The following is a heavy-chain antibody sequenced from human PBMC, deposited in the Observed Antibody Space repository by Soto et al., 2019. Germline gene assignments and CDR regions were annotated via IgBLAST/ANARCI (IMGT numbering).Heavy chain of an antibody. D-gene: IGHD3-3*02. Sequence: PGESLKISCKDSGYSFINYWISWVRQMPGKGLGWMGIIYPGDSDTRYSPSFQGQVTISVDKSISTAYLQWSSLKASDTAMYYCARHEQSISPGSNYYGMDVWGQGTTVTVSS. V-gene: IGHV5-51*01. CDR3: ARHEQSISPGSNYYGMDV. CDR2: IYPGDSDT. J-gene: IGHJ6*02. CDR1: GYSFINYW.